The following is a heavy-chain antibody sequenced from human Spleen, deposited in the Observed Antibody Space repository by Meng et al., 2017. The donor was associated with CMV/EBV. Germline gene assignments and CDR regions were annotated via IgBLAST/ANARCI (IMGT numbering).Heavy chain of an antibody. V-gene: IGHV3-21*01. J-gene: IGHJ4*02. D-gene: IGHD1-7*01. Sequence: GGSLRLSCAASGFTFSSYSMNWVRQAPGKGLEWVSSISSSSSYIYYADSVKGRFTISRDNAKNSLYLQMNSLRAEDTAVYYCARYFIDDWNYGDYFDFWGQGTLVTVSS. CDR1: GFTFSSYS. CDR3: ARYFIDDWNYGDYFDF. CDR2: ISSSSSYI.